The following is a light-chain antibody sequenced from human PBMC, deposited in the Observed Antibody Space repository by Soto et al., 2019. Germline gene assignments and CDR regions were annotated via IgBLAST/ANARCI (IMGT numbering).Light chain of an antibody. CDR1: QSVSSSY. J-gene: IGKJ1*01. CDR3: QQYGTLVT. Sequence: EILLTQSPCTLALSLGERATLSCRASQSVSSSYLAWYQHKPGRAPRLLIDGTSSRATGIPDRLSGSGSGTDFTLTISRLEPEDLAVYYCQQYGTLVTFGQGTKVDIK. V-gene: IGKV3-20*01. CDR2: GTS.